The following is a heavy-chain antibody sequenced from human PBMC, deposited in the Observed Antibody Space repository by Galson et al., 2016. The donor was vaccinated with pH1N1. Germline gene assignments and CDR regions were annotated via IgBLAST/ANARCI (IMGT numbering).Heavy chain of an antibody. V-gene: IGHV4-4*02. CDR2: IYHSGST. CDR1: GFTFSNYW. Sequence: SLRLSCAASGFTFSNYWMHWVRQPPGKGLEWIGEIYHSGSTKYNPSLESRVTISLDKSKNHFSLRVTSVTAADTAVYYCARSYRGTYFIGGDRGFDYWGQGTLVTVSS. CDR3: ARSYRGTYFIGGDRGFDY. D-gene: IGHD1-26*01. J-gene: IGHJ4*02.